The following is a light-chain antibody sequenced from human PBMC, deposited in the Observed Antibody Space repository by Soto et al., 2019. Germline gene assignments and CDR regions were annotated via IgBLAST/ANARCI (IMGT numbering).Light chain of an antibody. J-gene: IGKJ2*01. CDR3: QQYYSAPYT. CDR2: WAS. Sequence: DIVMTQSPDSLAVSLGERATINCRSSQSVLYSSNNRNYLAWYQQKLGHSPKLLIYWASTRKSGVPDRFSGSGSGTDFTLTISSLQAEDVAVYYCQQYYSAPYTFGQGTKLEIK. CDR1: QSVLYSSNNRNY. V-gene: IGKV4-1*01.